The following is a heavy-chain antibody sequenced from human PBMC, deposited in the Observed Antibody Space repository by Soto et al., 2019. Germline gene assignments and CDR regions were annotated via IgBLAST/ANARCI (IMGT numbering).Heavy chain of an antibody. J-gene: IGHJ6*02. Sequence: PSETLSLTCVFYGGSFSDYHWCWIRQPPGKGLEWIGEINHGGSTKYNPSLKSRVTISKDTSKKQVSLKLTSVTAADTAVYYCARVSVTIFGVVMGHYYYAMDVWGQGTTVTVSS. D-gene: IGHD3-3*01. CDR1: GGSFSDYH. CDR3: ARVSVTIFGVVMGHYYYAMDV. V-gene: IGHV4-34*01. CDR2: INHGGST.